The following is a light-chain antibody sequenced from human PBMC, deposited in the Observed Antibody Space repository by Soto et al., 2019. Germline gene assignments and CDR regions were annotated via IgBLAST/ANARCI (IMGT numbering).Light chain of an antibody. V-gene: IGKV3-20*01. CDR2: AAS. CDR3: QQQGT. J-gene: IGKJ2*01. Sequence: EIVLTQSPGTLSLSPGERATLSCRASEFLSSSYLVWYQQKPGQAPRLLIYAASRRATGIPDRFSGSGSATKYTLTINTLEPEDFAVYYCQQQGTFGQGTKLEIK. CDR1: EFLSSSY.